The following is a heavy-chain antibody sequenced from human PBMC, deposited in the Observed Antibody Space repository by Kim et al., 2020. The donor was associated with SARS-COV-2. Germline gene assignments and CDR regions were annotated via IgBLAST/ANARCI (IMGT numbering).Heavy chain of an antibody. V-gene: IGHV3-30*18. Sequence: GGSLRLSCAASGFTLSSYGMHWVCQAPGKGLEWVAVRSYDGSNKYYADSVKRRFTISRDNSKNTLYLQMNSLRAEDTAVYYCANLESSQGSHYYSSTSCYVDACDIWAQGTMVTVSS. D-gene: IGHD2-2*01. CDR2: RSYDGSNK. J-gene: IGHJ3*02. CDR3: ANLESSQGSHYYSSTSCYVDACDI. CDR1: GFTLSSYG.